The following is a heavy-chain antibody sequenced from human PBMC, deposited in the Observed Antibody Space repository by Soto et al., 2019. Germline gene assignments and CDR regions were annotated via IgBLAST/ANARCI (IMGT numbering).Heavy chain of an antibody. CDR3: ARVGSGWSPENLPYFDY. Sequence: GASVKVSCKASGGTFSNYAISWVRQAPGQGLEWMGGIIPIFGTANYAQKFQGRVTITADESTSTAYMELSSLRSEDTAVYYCARVGSGWSPENLPYFDYWGQGTLVTVSS. CDR1: GGTFSNYA. V-gene: IGHV1-69*13. J-gene: IGHJ4*02. D-gene: IGHD6-19*01. CDR2: IIPIFGTA.